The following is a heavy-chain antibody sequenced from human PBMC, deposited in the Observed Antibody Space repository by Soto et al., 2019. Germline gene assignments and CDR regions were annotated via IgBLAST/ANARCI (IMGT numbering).Heavy chain of an antibody. CDR1: GGSISSGGYY. Sequence: TLSLTCTVSGGSISSGGYYWSWIRQHPGKGLEWIGYIYYSGSTYYNPSLKSRVTISVDTSKNQFSLKLSSVTAADTAVYYCARGTELRYCSSTSCYTNYYYGMDVWGQGTTVTVSS. CDR3: ARGTELRYCSSTSCYTNYYYGMDV. V-gene: IGHV4-31*03. J-gene: IGHJ6*02. CDR2: IYYSGST. D-gene: IGHD2-2*02.